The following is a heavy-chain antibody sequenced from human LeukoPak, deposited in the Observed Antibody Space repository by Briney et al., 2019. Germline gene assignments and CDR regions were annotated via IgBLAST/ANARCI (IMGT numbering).Heavy chain of an antibody. V-gene: IGHV1-2*02. D-gene: IGHD1-7*01. CDR3: ARVRAITGTTPVGH. Sequence: ASVKVSCKASGYTFTGYYMHWVRQAPGQGLEWMGWINPNSGGTNYAQKFQGRVTMTRDTSISTAYMELSRLRSDDTAVYYCARVRAITGTTPVGHWGQGTLVTVSS. CDR2: INPNSGGT. CDR1: GYTFTGYY. J-gene: IGHJ4*02.